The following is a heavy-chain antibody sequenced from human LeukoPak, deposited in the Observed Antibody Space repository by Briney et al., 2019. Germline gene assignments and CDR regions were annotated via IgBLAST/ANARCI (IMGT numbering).Heavy chain of an antibody. J-gene: IGHJ3*02. CDR3: ARRMNPIVVVKSYDAFDI. D-gene: IGHD3-22*01. Sequence: GASVKVSCKASGYTFTGYYMHWVRQAPGQGLEWMGWINPNSGGTNYAQKFQGRVTMTRDTSISTAYMELSRLRSDDTAVYYCARRMNPIVVVKSYDAFDIWGQGTMVTVSS. CDR1: GYTFTGYY. CDR2: INPNSGGT. V-gene: IGHV1-2*02.